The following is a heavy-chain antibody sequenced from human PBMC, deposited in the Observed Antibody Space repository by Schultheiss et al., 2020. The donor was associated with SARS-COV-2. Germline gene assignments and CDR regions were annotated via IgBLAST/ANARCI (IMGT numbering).Heavy chain of an antibody. CDR3: ARGADIVVVPAAPADRDAFDI. CDR1: GFTFSSYA. Sequence: GGSLRLSCAASGFTFSSYAMSWVLQAPGKGLEWVSGMSGDDGSTYYADSVKGRFTISRDNSKNTLYLQMNSLRAEDTAVYYCARGADIVVVPAAPADRDAFDIWGQGTMVTVSS. CDR2: MSGDDGST. J-gene: IGHJ3*02. D-gene: IGHD2-2*01. V-gene: IGHV3-23*01.